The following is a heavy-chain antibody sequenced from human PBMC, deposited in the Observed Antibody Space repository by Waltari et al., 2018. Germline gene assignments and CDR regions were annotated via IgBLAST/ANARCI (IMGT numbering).Heavy chain of an antibody. J-gene: IGHJ5*02. CDR1: GYTLTELS. CDR3: ATTYSSGWYNWFDP. CDR2: LGPEDGET. Sequence: QVQLVQSGAEVKKPGASVKVSCKVSGYTLTELSMHWVRQAPGKGLEWMGGLGPEDGETLSAQQFQCSVTMTEDTSTDTAYMELSSLRSEDTAVYYCATTYSSGWYNWFDPWGQGTLVTVSS. D-gene: IGHD6-19*01. V-gene: IGHV1-24*01.